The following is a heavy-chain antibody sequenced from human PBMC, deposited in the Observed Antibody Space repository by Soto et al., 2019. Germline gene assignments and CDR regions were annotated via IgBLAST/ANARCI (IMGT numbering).Heavy chain of an antibody. J-gene: IGHJ6*02. Sequence: ASVKVSCKASGYTFTGYYMHWVRQAPGQGLEWMGWINPNSGGTNYAQKFQGWVTMTRDTSISTAYMELSRLRSDDTAVYYCARRYCSGGSCYPQDYGMDVWRQGTTVTVSS. CDR3: ARRYCSGGSCYPQDYGMDV. V-gene: IGHV1-2*04. D-gene: IGHD2-15*01. CDR1: GYTFTGYY. CDR2: INPNSGGT.